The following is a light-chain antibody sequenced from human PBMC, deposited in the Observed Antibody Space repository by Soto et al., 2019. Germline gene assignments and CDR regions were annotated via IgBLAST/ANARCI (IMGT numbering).Light chain of an antibody. Sequence: EIVMTQSPATLSLSPGERASLSCRASQSVSSYLAWYQQKPGQAPRLVIYGASSRATGIPDRVSGCGSGTDFTLTINRLEPEDFAVYYCQQYGSSPRTFGQGTKGDIK. J-gene: IGKJ1*01. CDR3: QQYGSSPRT. V-gene: IGKV3-20*01. CDR1: QSVSSY. CDR2: GAS.